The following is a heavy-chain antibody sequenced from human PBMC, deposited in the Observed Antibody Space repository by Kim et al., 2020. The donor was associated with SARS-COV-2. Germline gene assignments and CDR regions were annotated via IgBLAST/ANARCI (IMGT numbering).Heavy chain of an antibody. D-gene: IGHD1-7*01. V-gene: IGHV1-46*01. Sequence: ASVKVSCKASGYTFTSYYMHWVRQAPGQGLEWMGIINPSGGSTSYAQKFQGRVTMTRDTSTSTVYMELSSLRSEDTAVYYCARGNYGLFHYYYYGMDVWGQGTTVTVSS. J-gene: IGHJ6*02. CDR2: INPSGGST. CDR3: ARGNYGLFHYYYYGMDV. CDR1: GYTFTSYY.